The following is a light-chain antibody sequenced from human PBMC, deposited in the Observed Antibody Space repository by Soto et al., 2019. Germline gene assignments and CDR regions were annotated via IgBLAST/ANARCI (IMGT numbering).Light chain of an antibody. CDR2: EDS. CDR1: SSDVGNYNL. V-gene: IGLV2-23*01. CDR3: ASYAGSGTLV. Sequence: QSALTQPASVSGSPGQSITISCTGSSSDVGNYNLVTWYQQHPGKVPKLIIYEDSKRPSGVSNRFSGSKSGNTASLTISGLQAGDEADYYCASYAGSGTLVFGGGTKVPS. J-gene: IGLJ3*02.